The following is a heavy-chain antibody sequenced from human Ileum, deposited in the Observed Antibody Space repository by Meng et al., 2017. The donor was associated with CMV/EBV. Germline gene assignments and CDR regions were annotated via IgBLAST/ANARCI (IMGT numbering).Heavy chain of an antibody. CDR3: ARYYDQGWFDY. V-gene: IGHV6-1*01. J-gene: IGHJ4*02. CDR1: GDSVSNNGAA. CDR2: TYYRSHWIS. D-gene: IGHD3-16*01. Sequence: SQTLSLTCAISGDSVSNNGAAWNWIRQSPSRGLEWLGRTYYRSHWISDYAVSVRGRIAINPDTSKNHFSLKLSSVTAADTAVYFCARYYDQGWFDYWGQGTLVTVSS.